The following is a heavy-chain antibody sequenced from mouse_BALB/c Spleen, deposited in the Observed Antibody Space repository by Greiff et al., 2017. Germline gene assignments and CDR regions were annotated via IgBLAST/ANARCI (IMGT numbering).Heavy chain of an antibody. CDR2: IDTSDSYT. Sequence: QVQLQQPGAELVMPGASVKMSCKASGYTFTDYWMHWVKQRPGQGLEWIGAIDTSDSYTSYNQKFKGKATLTVDESSSTAYMQLSSLTSEDSAVYYCARCYYDYMDYWGQGTSVTVSS. CDR1: GYTFTDYW. V-gene: IGHV1-69*01. CDR3: ARCYYDYMDY. J-gene: IGHJ4*01. D-gene: IGHD2-4*01.